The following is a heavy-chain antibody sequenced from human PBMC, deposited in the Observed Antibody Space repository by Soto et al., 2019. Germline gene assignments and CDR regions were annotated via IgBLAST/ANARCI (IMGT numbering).Heavy chain of an antibody. CDR1: GFTFSSYG. V-gene: IGHV3-30*18. D-gene: IGHD2-2*01. CDR2: ISDTGSSH. J-gene: IGHJ4*02. CDR3: AKDRGGDCPDNSCYFGADY. Sequence: PGGSLRLSCVGSGFTFSSYGMQWVRHAPGKGLECVAVISDTGSSHYYAASVEGRFTISRENSKNTLSLHMDRLRVEDTAVYYCAKDRGGDCPDNSCYFGADYWGQGTPVTVSS.